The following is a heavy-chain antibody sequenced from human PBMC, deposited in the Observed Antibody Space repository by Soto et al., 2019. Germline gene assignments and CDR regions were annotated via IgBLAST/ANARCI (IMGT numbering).Heavy chain of an antibody. Sequence: PSETLSLTCTVSGGSISSGGYYWSWIRQHPGKGLEWIGYIYYSGSTYYNPSLKSRVTISVDTSKNQFSLKLSSVTAADTAVYYCARSQVVPAAIFSYYYYGMDVWGQGTTVTVSS. CDR2: IYYSGST. J-gene: IGHJ6*02. D-gene: IGHD2-2*01. V-gene: IGHV4-31*03. CDR1: GGSISSGGYY. CDR3: ARSQVVPAAIFSYYYYGMDV.